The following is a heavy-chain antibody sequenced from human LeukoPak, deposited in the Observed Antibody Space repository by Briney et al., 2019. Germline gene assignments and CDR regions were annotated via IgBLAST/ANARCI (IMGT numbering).Heavy chain of an antibody. CDR3: ARDLGYYDILTGQTYLQGGWFDP. CDR1: GFTFSSYG. CDR2: ISGRGGST. J-gene: IGHJ5*02. V-gene: IGHV3-23*01. Sequence: GGSLRLSCAASGFTFSSYGMSWVRQAPGKGLEWVSAISGRGGSTYYADSVKGRFTISRDNSKNTLYLQMNRLRAEDTAVYYCARDLGYYDILTGQTYLQGGWFDPWGQGTLVTVSS. D-gene: IGHD3-9*01.